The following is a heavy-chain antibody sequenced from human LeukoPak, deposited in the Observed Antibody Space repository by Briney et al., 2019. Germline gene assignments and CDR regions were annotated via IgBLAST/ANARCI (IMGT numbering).Heavy chain of an antibody. CDR3: ARRDSSGWYYFDY. D-gene: IGHD6-19*01. Sequence: SETLSLTCTVSGGSISRYYWSWIRQPPGKGLEWIGYIYTSGSTNYNPSLKSRVTISVDTSKNQFSLKLSSVTAADTAVYYCARRDSSGWYYFDYWGQGTLVTVSS. V-gene: IGHV4-4*09. J-gene: IGHJ4*02. CDR2: IYTSGST. CDR1: GGSISRYY.